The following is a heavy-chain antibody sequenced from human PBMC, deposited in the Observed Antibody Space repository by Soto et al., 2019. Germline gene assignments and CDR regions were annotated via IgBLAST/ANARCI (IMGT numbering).Heavy chain of an antibody. J-gene: IGHJ4*02. CDR3: AKGTTYYYGSGSPYYFDY. CDR2: ISGSGGST. D-gene: IGHD3-10*01. CDR1: GFTFSSYA. V-gene: IGHV3-23*01. Sequence: EVQLLESGGGLVQPGGSLRLSCAASGFTFSSYAMSWVRQAPGQGLEWVSAISGSGGSTYYADSVKGRFTISRDNSKNTLYLQMNSLRAEDTAVYYRAKGTTYYYGSGSPYYFDYGGQGTLVTVSS.